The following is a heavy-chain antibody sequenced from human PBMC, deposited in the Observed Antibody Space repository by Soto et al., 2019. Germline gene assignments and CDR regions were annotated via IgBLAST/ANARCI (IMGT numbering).Heavy chain of an antibody. CDR2: ISYDGSNK. D-gene: IGHD6-25*01. J-gene: IGHJ4*02. V-gene: IGHV3-30*18. CDR3: AKDLHSSGWAAYNFDY. CDR1: GFTFSNFG. Sequence: QVQLVESGGGVVQPGRSLRLSCAASGFTFSNFGMHWVRQARGKGLEWVALISYDGSNKYYADSVKGRFTISRDSTKNTLSLQINSLRAEDSAVYYCAKDLHSSGWAAYNFDYWGQGTLVTVSS.